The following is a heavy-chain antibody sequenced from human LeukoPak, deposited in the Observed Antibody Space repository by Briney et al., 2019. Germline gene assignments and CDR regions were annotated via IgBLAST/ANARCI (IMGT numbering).Heavy chain of an antibody. D-gene: IGHD1-26*01. V-gene: IGHV3-30*18. J-gene: IGHJ4*02. CDR3: AKGGSPGGPFDY. Sequence: GRSLRLSCAASGFTFSSYGMHWVRQAPGKGLEWVAVISYDGSNKYYADSVKGRFTISRDNSKNTLYLQMNSLRAEDTAVYYCAKGGSPGGPFDYWGQGTLVTVSS. CDR1: GFTFSSYG. CDR2: ISYDGSNK.